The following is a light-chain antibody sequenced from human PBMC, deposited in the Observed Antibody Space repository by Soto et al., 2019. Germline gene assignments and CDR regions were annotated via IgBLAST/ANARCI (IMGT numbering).Light chain of an antibody. CDR3: QKYNSAGWGFT. Sequence: DIQMTQSPSSLSAFVGDRVTITCRASQGISKYLAWYQQKPGKVPKLLIYDASTLQSGVPSRFSGSGSGTDFTLTISSLQPEDVATYYCQKYNSAGWGFTFGPGTKVDIK. CDR1: QGISKY. CDR2: DAS. J-gene: IGKJ3*01. V-gene: IGKV1-27*01.